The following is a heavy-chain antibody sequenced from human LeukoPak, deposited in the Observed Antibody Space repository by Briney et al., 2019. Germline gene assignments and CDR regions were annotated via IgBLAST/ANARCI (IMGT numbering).Heavy chain of an antibody. CDR1: GYTFTSYD. Sequence: GASVKVSCKASGYTFTSYDINWVRQATGQGLEWMGWMNPNSGNTGYAQKFQGRVTMTRNTSISTAYMELSSLRSDDTAVYYCARAGFHFDRYYYDSSGYYLHWFDPWGQGTLVTVSS. J-gene: IGHJ5*02. CDR3: ARAGFHFDRYYYDSSGYYLHWFDP. D-gene: IGHD3-22*01. CDR2: MNPNSGNT. V-gene: IGHV1-8*01.